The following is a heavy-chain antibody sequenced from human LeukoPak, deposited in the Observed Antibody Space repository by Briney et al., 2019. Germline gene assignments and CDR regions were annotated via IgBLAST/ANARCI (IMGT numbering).Heavy chain of an antibody. Sequence: SETLSLTCTVSGGSISSTNYYWGWIRQPPGKGLEWIGSISYSGGTYYNPSLKSRVTISVNTSKNQYSLKLSSVTAADTAVYYCARVYYSSSYDYWYFDLWGRGTLVTVSS. CDR3: ARVYYSSSYDYWYFDL. CDR2: ISYSGGT. J-gene: IGHJ2*01. CDR1: GGSISSTNYY. D-gene: IGHD6-13*01. V-gene: IGHV4-39*07.